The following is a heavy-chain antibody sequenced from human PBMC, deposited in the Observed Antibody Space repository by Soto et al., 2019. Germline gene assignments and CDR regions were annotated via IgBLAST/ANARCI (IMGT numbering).Heavy chain of an antibody. J-gene: IGHJ4*02. Sequence: QVQLVESGGGVVQPGRSLRLSCAASGFTFSSYAMHWVRQAPGKGLEWVAVISYDGSNKYYADSVKGRFTISRDNSKNTLYLQMNSLRAEDTAVYYCARDGARDYYDSRPQHFDYWVQGTMVTVSS. V-gene: IGHV3-30-3*01. CDR1: GFTFSSYA. D-gene: IGHD3-22*01. CDR2: ISYDGSNK. CDR3: ARDGARDYYDSRPQHFDY.